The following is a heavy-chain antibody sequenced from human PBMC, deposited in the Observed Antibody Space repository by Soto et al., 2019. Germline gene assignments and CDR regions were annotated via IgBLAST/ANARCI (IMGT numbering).Heavy chain of an antibody. D-gene: IGHD2-2*01. V-gene: IGHV3-23*01. CDR3: AKGLGYCSSTSCFLFDY. J-gene: IGHJ4*02. Sequence: GGSLRLSCAASGFTFSSYAMSWVRQAPGKGLEWVSAISGSGGSTYYADSVKGRFTISRDNSKNTLYLQMNSLRAEDTAVYYCAKGLGYCSSTSCFLFDYWGQGTLVTVSS. CDR1: GFTFSSYA. CDR2: ISGSGGST.